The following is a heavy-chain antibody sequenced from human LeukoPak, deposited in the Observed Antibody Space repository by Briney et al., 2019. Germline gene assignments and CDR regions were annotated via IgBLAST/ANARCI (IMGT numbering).Heavy chain of an antibody. CDR1: GFTFTTYA. Sequence: GGSLRLSCAASGFTFTTYAMSWVRQAPGKGLVWVSGISGSGGSTYYADSVKGRFTISRDNSKNTLYLQMNSLRAEDTAVYYCAKEGGWYEYHWGQGTLVTVSS. D-gene: IGHD6-19*01. CDR3: AKEGGWYEYH. J-gene: IGHJ1*01. V-gene: IGHV3-23*01. CDR2: ISGSGGST.